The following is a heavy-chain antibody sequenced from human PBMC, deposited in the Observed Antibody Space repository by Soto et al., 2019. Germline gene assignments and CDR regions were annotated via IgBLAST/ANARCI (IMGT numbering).Heavy chain of an antibody. CDR2: INPSGGST. V-gene: IGHV1-46*03. J-gene: IGHJ5*02. CDR3: ARELRYFDWLLSSWFDP. Sequence: QVQLVQSGAEVKKPGASVKVSCKASGYTFTSYYMHWVRQAPGQGLEWMGIINPSGGSTSYAQKCQGRVTMTRDTSTSTVYRELSSLRSEDTAVYYCARELRYFDWLLSSWFDPWGQGTLVTVSS. D-gene: IGHD3-9*01. CDR1: GYTFTSYY.